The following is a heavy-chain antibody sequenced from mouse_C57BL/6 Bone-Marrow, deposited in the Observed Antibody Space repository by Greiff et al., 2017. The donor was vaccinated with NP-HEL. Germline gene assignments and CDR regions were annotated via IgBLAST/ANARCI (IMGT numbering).Heavy chain of an antibody. CDR3: ARRTVAEGYFDY. J-gene: IGHJ2*01. Sequence: EVKLVESGGGLVKPGGSLKLSCAASGFTFSSYAMSWVRQTPEKRLEWVATISDGGSYTYYPDNVKGRFTISRDNAKNNLYLQMSHLKSEDTAMYYCARRTVAEGYFDYWGQGTTLTVSS. CDR2: ISDGGSYT. V-gene: IGHV5-4*03. D-gene: IGHD1-1*01. CDR1: GFTFSSYA.